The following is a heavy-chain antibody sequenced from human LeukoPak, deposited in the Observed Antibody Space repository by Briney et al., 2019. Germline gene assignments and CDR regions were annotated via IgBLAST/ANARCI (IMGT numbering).Heavy chain of an antibody. CDR3: ARDRGADYYDSSGYYYNYFDY. CDR1: GGTFSSYA. D-gene: IGHD3-22*01. V-gene: IGHV1-69*05. J-gene: IGHJ4*02. CDR2: IIPIFGTA. Sequence: ASVKVSCKASGGTFSSYAISWVRQAPGQGLEWMGGIIPIFGTANYAQKFQGRVTITTDESTSTAYMELSSLRSEDTAVYHCARDRGADYYDSSGYYYNYFDYWGQGTLVTVSS.